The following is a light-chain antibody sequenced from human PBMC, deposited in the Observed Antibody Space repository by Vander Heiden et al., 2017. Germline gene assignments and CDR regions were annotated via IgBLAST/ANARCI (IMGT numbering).Light chain of an antibody. CDR3: QQYGSSPLT. CDR1: QSVSSSY. CDR2: DAS. Sequence: EIVLPQSPGTLSLSPGERATLSCRASQSVSSSYLAWYQQKPGQAPRLLIYDASSRATGIPDRFSGSGSGTDFTLTISRLEPEDFAMYYCQQYGSSPLTFGGGTKVEI. J-gene: IGKJ4*01. V-gene: IGKV3-20*01.